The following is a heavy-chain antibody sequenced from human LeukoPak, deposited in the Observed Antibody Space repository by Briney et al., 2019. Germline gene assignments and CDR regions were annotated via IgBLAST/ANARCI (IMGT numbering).Heavy chain of an antibody. CDR2: IWFDGSAK. CDR3: ARDLNREDFDY. D-gene: IGHD1-14*01. V-gene: IGHV3-33*01. CDR1: GFSFSNYD. J-gene: IGHJ4*02. Sequence: GKSLRLSCAASGFSFSNYDMHWVRQAPGKGLEWVAIIWFDGSAKYYGDSVRGRFTVSRDNFKNSLYLRMNSLRVEDTAVYYCARDLNREDFDYWGQGTLVAVSS.